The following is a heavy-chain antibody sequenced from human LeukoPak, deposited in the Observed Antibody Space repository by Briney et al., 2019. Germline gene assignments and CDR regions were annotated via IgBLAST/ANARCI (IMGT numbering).Heavy chain of an antibody. D-gene: IGHD3-10*01. V-gene: IGHV1-69*13. J-gene: IGHJ4*02. CDR3: ASLGSGSSPIIDFDY. CDR2: IIPIFGTA. CDR1: GYTFTGYY. Sequence: SVKVSCKASGYTFTGYYMHWVRQAPGQGLEWMGGIIPIFGTANYAQKFQGRVTITADESTSTAYMELSSLRSEDTAIYYCASLGSGSSPIIDFDYWGQGTLVTVSS.